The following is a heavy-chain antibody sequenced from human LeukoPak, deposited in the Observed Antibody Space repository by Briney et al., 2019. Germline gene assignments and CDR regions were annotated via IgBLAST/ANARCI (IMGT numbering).Heavy chain of an antibody. CDR1: GGSFSGYY. J-gene: IGHJ5*02. CDR3: ARSHFGEVSYYWFDP. V-gene: IGHV4-34*01. Sequence: SETLSLTCAVYGGSFSGYYWSWIRQPPGKGLEWIGEINHSGSTNYNPSLKSRVTISVDTSKNQFSLKLSSATAADTAVYYCARSHFGEVSYYWFDPWGQGTLVTVSS. D-gene: IGHD3-10*01. CDR2: INHSGST.